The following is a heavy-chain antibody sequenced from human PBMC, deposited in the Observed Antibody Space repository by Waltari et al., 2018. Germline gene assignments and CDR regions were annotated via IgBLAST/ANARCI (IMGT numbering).Heavy chain of an antibody. CDR1: GFTFLPYE. J-gene: IGHJ4*02. CDR3: ARAAITGTGFDF. Sequence: EMQLVESGGGLVQPGGSLRLYCAASGFTFLPYEMNWVRQAPGKGLEWISYISSSGTSIYYADSVKGRFTISRDNAQDSLYLQMNSLRAEDTAVYYCARAAITGTGFDFWGQGSLVTVSS. V-gene: IGHV3-48*03. CDR2: ISSSGTSI. D-gene: IGHD1-20*01.